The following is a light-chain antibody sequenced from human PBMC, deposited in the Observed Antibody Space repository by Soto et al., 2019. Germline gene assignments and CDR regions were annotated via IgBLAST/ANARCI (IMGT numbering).Light chain of an antibody. CDR3: QQYNNWPPWT. J-gene: IGKJ1*01. V-gene: IGKV3-15*01. Sequence: EIVMTQSPATMSVSPGERATLSCRASQSVSSNLAWYQQKPGQAPRLLIYGASTRATDIPVRFSGSGSGTEFTLTISSLKSEDFAVYYCQQYNNWPPWTFGQGTKVEIK. CDR2: GAS. CDR1: QSVSSN.